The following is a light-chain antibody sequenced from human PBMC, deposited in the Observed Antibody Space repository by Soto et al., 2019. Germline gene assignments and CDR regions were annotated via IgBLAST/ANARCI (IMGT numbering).Light chain of an antibody. CDR1: QDVRSD. Sequence: DIQMTQSPSSLSASVGHTVTITCRASQDVRSDLGWYQHKPGKAPKRLIYAASRLQGGVPSRFSGSGSVTEFTLTIGSLQPEDSATYYCLQHDSFPYTFGQGTRLE. V-gene: IGKV1-17*01. CDR3: LQHDSFPYT. J-gene: IGKJ2*01. CDR2: AAS.